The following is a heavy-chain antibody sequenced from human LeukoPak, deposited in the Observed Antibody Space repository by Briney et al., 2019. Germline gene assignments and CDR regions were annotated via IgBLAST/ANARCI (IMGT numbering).Heavy chain of an antibody. D-gene: IGHD3-9*01. CDR1: GFTFSTYS. Sequence: AGGSLRLSCAASGFTFSTYSMTWVRQAPGKGLEWVSSISSSSTYIYYADSVKGRFTISRDNAKNSLYLQMNSLRAEDTAVYYCARGYYDLLTGPDYWGQETLVTVSS. J-gene: IGHJ4*02. CDR3: ARGYYDLLTGPDY. V-gene: IGHV3-21*01. CDR2: ISSSSTYI.